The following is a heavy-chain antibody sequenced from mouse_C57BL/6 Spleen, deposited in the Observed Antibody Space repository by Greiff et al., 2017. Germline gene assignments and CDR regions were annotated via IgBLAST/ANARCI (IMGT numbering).Heavy chain of an antibody. J-gene: IGHJ2*01. D-gene: IGHD1-1*01. Sequence: EVKVEESGGGLVKPGGSLKLSCAASGFTFSSYAMSWVRQTPEKRLEWVATISDGGSYTYYPDNVKGRFTISRDNAKNNLYLQMSHLKSEDTAMYYCARDGSSYEYYFDYWGQGTTLTVSS. CDR3: ARDGSSYEYYFDY. V-gene: IGHV5-4*01. CDR1: GFTFSSYA. CDR2: ISDGGSYT.